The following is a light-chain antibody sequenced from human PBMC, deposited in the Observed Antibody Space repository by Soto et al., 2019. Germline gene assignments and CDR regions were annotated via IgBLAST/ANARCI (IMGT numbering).Light chain of an antibody. CDR2: GAS. CDR1: HSVTND. V-gene: IGKV3-15*01. Sequence: EIVMTQSPGTLSVSPGERATLSCRASHSVTNDLAWYQHKPGQTPRLLIHGASNRATGIPARFSGVGSGTEFTLTISSLQSEDFGVYYCQQYNKWPQTCGQGTRRVIK. CDR3: QQYNKWPQT. J-gene: IGKJ5*01.